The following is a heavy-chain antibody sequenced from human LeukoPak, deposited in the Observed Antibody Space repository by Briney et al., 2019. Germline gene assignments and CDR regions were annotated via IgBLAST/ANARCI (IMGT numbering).Heavy chain of an antibody. J-gene: IGHJ4*02. CDR3: ARALDGGDAASYFDY. Sequence: PSGTLSLTCAVSGGSLSSSNWWSWVRPPPGKGLEWIGEIYHSGSTNYNPSLKSRVTISVDKSKNQFSLKLSSVTAADAAVYYCARALDGGDAASYFDYWGQGTLVTVSS. V-gene: IGHV4-4*02. CDR2: IYHSGST. D-gene: IGHD3-16*01. CDR1: GGSLSSSNW.